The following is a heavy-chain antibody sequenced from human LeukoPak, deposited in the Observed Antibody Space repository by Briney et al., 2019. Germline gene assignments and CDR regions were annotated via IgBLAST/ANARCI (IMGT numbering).Heavy chain of an antibody. D-gene: IGHD3-22*01. CDR2: ISYSGNT. CDR3: ASSRGKYYYDTSGHYYVDSFDF. CDR1: GGSISNYY. V-gene: IGHV4-59*01. J-gene: IGHJ4*02. Sequence: SETLSLTWTVSGGSISNYYWSWIRQPPGKGLEWIGYISYSGNTNRNPSLKSRVIMSVDTSKNQFSLKLSSVTAADTAVYYCASSRGKYYYDTSGHYYVDSFDFWGQGTLVTVSS.